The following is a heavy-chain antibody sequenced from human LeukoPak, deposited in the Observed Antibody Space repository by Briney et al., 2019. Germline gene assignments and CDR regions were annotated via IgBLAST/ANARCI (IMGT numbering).Heavy chain of an antibody. J-gene: IGHJ4*02. V-gene: IGHV4-39*07. CDR1: GGSISSSSYY. CDR3: ARVNPNYYDSSGYYTYYFDY. D-gene: IGHD3-22*01. CDR2: IYYSGST. Sequence: SETLSLTCTVSGGSISSSSYYWGWIRQPPGKGLEWIGGIYYSGSTYYSPSLKSRVTISVDTSKNQFSLKLSSVTAADTAVYYCARVNPNYYDSSGYYTYYFDYWGQGTLVTVSS.